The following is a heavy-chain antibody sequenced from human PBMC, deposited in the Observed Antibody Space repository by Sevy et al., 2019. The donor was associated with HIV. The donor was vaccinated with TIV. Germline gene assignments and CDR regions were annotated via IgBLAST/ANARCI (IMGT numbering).Heavy chain of an antibody. J-gene: IGHJ4*02. CDR2: IYHSGST. Sequence: SESLSLTCAVSGGSISSGGYSWSWIRQPPGKGLEWIGYIYHSGSTYYNPSLKSRVTISVDRSKNQFSLKLSSVTAADTAVYYCARGMVSTRVTYYFDYWGQGTLVTVSS. CDR1: GGSISSGGYS. D-gene: IGHD2-15*01. CDR3: ARGMVSTRVTYYFDY. V-gene: IGHV4-30-2*01.